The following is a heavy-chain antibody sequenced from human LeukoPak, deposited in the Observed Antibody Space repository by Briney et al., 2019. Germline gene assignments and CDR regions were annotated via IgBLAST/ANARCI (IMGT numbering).Heavy chain of an antibody. CDR2: IKSKTDGGTT. J-gene: IGHJ4*02. CDR3: TTSFIVVVTAFDY. Sequence: GGSLRLSCAASGFTFSNAWMSWVRQAPGKGLEWVGRIKSKTDGGTTDYAAPVKGRFTISRDDSKNTLYLQMNSLKTEDTAVYYCTTSFIVVVTAFDYWGQGTLVTVSS. CDR1: GFTFSNAW. V-gene: IGHV3-15*01. D-gene: IGHD2-21*02.